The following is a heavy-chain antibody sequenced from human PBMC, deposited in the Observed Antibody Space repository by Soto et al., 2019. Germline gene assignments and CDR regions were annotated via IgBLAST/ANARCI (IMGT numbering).Heavy chain of an antibody. CDR1: GYTFTSYY. J-gene: IGHJ4*02. Sequence: ASVKVSCKASGYTFTSYYMHWVRQAPGQGLEWMGIINPSGRSTSYAQKFQGRVTMTRDTATSTVYMELSSLRSEDTAVYYCASDREAPPLGVTAFDYWGQGTLVTVAS. CDR2: INPSGRST. CDR3: ASDREAPPLGVTAFDY. D-gene: IGHD2-21*02. V-gene: IGHV1-46*01.